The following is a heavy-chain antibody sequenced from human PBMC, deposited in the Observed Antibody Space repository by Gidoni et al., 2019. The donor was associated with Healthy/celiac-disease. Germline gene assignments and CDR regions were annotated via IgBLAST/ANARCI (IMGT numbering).Heavy chain of an antibody. J-gene: IGHJ3*02. CDR2: ISYDGSNK. V-gene: IGHV3-30-3*01. D-gene: IGHD3-22*01. Sequence: HWVRQAPGKGLEWVAVISYDGSNKYYADSVKGRFTISRDNSKNTLYLQMNSLRAEDTAVYYCARVYDSSGYYYLIDAFDIWGQGTMVTVSS. CDR3: ARVYDSSGYYYLIDAFDI.